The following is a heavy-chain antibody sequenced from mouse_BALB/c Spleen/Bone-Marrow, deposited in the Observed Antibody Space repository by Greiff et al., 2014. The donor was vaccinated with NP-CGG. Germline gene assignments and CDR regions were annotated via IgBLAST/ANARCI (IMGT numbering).Heavy chain of an antibody. CDR3: ARGGRLTGYYFDY. V-gene: IGHV1-80*01. Sequence: QVQLKESGAELVRPGSSVKISCKASGYAFSSYWMNWVKQRPGQGLEWIGQIYLGDGDTNYNGNFKDKATLTTDKSSATAYMQLSSLTSEDSAVYFCARGGRLTGYYFDYWGQGTTPTVSS. D-gene: IGHD4-1*01. CDR1: GYAFSSYW. J-gene: IGHJ2*01. CDR2: IYLGDGDT.